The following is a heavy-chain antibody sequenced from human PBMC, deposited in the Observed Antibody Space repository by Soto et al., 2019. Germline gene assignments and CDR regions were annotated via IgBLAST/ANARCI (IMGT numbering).Heavy chain of an antibody. CDR2: TYNSGST. V-gene: IGHV4-30-4*01. CDR3: ARAYLRYFDWFDY. Sequence: PSETLSLTCTVSGGSISSGDYYRSWIRQPPGKSLEWIGYTYNSGSTYYNPSLKSRITMSVDTSKNQFSLRLRSVTAADTAVYYCARAYLRYFDWFDYWGQGALVTVSS. D-gene: IGHD3-9*01. J-gene: IGHJ4*02. CDR1: GGSISSGDYY.